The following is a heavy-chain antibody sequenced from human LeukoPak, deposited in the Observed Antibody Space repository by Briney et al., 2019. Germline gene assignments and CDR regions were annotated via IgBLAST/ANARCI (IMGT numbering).Heavy chain of an antibody. V-gene: IGHV3-48*04. CDR3: ARGTGYSYGIDY. CDR2: IGSSGSTI. J-gene: IGHJ4*02. CDR1: GFTFSTST. D-gene: IGHD5-18*01. Sequence: GGSLRLSCAASGFTFSTSTMNWVRQAPGKGLEWVSYIGSSGSTIYYADSVKGRFTISRDNAKNSLYLQMNSLRAEDTAVYYCARGTGYSYGIDYWGQGTLVTVSS.